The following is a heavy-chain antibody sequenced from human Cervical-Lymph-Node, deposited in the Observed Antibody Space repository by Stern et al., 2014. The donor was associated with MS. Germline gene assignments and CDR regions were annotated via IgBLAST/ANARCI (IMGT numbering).Heavy chain of an antibody. V-gene: IGHV3-9*01. Sequence: EVQLVESGGGLVQPGRSLRLSCAASGFTFDDYAMHWVRQAPGKGLEWVSGISWNSGSIGYADSVKGRFTISRDNAKNSLYLQMNSLRAEDTALYYCAKDWSCSSTSCYPKYYYYYGMDVWGQGTTVTVSS. CDR2: ISWNSGSI. CDR3: AKDWSCSSTSCYPKYYYYYGMDV. D-gene: IGHD2-2*01. J-gene: IGHJ6*02. CDR1: GFTFDDYA.